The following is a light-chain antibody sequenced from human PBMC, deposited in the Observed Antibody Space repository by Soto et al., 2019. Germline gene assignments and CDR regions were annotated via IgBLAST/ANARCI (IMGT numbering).Light chain of an antibody. J-gene: IGKJ2*01. CDR3: QQYNNWNT. CDR1: QSVSSN. V-gene: IGKV3-15*01. Sequence: EIVMTQSPATLSVSPGERATLSCRASQSVSSNLAWYQQKPGQAPRLLIYGASTRAAGIPVRFSGSGSGTEIPLTISSLQSEDFAVYYCQQYNNWNTFGQGTKLEIK. CDR2: GAS.